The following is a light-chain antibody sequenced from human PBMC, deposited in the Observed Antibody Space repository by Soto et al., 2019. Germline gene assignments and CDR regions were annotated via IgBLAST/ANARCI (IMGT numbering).Light chain of an antibody. CDR1: QSVSSSY. Sequence: EIVLTQSPGTLSLSPGERATLSCRASQSVSSSYLAWYQQKPGQAPRLLIYGASSRATGIPDRFSGSGSGTDFTLTISRREPDDSAVYYCQQYGSSPAWTFGQGTKVEIK. CDR2: GAS. CDR3: QQYGSSPAWT. V-gene: IGKV3-20*01. J-gene: IGKJ1*01.